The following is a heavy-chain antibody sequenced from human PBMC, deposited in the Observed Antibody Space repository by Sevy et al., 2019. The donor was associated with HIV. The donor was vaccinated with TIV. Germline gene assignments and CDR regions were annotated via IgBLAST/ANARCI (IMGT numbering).Heavy chain of an antibody. V-gene: IGHV3-11*01. Sequence: GGSLRLSCAASGFTFSDYYMSWIRQAPGKGLEWVSYISSSGSTIYYADSVKGRFTISRDNAKNSLYLQMNSLRAEDTAVEYCARDGEGTIFGVVRDAFDIWGQGTMVTVSS. CDR3: ARDGEGTIFGVVRDAFDI. CDR2: ISSSGSTI. D-gene: IGHD3-3*01. J-gene: IGHJ3*02. CDR1: GFTFSDYY.